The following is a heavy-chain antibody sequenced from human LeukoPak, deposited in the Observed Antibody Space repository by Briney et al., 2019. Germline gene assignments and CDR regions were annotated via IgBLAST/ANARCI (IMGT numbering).Heavy chain of an antibody. D-gene: IGHD2-8*01. V-gene: IGHV3-9*01. Sequence: GGSLRLSCAASGFTFDDYAMHWVRQAPGKGLEWVSGISWNSGSIGYADSVKGRFTISRDNAKNSLYLQMNSLRAEDTALYYCAKEMGPNWFGPWGQGTLVTVSS. J-gene: IGHJ5*02. CDR1: GFTFDDYA. CDR3: AKEMGPNWFGP. CDR2: ISWNSGSI.